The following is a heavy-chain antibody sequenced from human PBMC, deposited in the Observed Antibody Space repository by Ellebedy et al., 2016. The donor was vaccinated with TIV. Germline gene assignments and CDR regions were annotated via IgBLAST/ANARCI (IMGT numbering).Heavy chain of an antibody. V-gene: IGHV3-23*01. CDR1: GFTFSSYA. CDR3: AKDVGFGWPGDY. CDR2: ISGSGGST. Sequence: GESLKIFCAASGFTFSSYAMSWVRQAPGKGLEWVSAISGSGGSTYYADSVKGRFTISRDNSKNTLYLQMNSLRAEDTDVYYCAKDVGFGWPGDYWGQGTLVTVSS. D-gene: IGHD3-16*01. J-gene: IGHJ4*02.